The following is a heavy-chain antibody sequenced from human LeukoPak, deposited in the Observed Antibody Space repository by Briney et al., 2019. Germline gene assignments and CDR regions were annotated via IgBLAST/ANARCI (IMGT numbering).Heavy chain of an antibody. CDR1: GFTFGDYA. CDR3: AKGVYDSSGYNDY. CDR2: IRSKVYDGTI. J-gene: IGHJ4*02. V-gene: IGHV3-49*03. Sequence: GGSLRLSCTGSGFTFGDYAMSWIRQAPGKGLEWVGFIRSKVYDGTIEYAASVKGRFTISRDDSKSIAYLQMDSLKTEDTAVYYCAKGVYDSSGYNDYWGQGTLVTVSS. D-gene: IGHD3-22*01.